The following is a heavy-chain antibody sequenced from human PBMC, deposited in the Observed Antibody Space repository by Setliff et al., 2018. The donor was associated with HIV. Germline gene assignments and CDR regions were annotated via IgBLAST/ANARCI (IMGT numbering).Heavy chain of an antibody. V-gene: IGHV1-24*01. D-gene: IGHD4-17*01. CDR1: GYTLTELS. Sequence: VKVSCKVSGYTLTELSIHWVRQAPGKGLEWMGGFVPEHSETIYAQKFQGRVTMTEDTSTDTAFMELSGLTSEDTAVYYCATRGDLLGRRASTVTVYYYYMDVWGKGTTVTVSS. CDR3: ATRGDLLGRRASTVTVYYYYMDV. J-gene: IGHJ6*03. CDR2: FVPEHSET.